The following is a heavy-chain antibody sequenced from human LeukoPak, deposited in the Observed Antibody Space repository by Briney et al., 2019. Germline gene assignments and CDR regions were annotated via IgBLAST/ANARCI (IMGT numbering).Heavy chain of an antibody. CDR1: GYTFTSYS. CDR3: ARVRSGYDQSAL. D-gene: IGHD5-12*01. CDR2: ISAYNGNT. V-gene: IGHV1-18*01. Sequence: ASVKVSCKASGYTFTSYSISWVRQAPGQGLEWMGWISAYNGNTNYAQKLQGRVTMTTDTSTSTAYMELRSLRSDDTAVYYCARVRSGYDQSALWGQGTLVTVSS. J-gene: IGHJ4*02.